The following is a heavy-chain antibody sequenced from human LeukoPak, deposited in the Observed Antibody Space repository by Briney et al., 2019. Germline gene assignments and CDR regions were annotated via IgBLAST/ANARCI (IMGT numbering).Heavy chain of an antibody. V-gene: IGHV3-9*01. D-gene: IGHD2-21*02. CDR1: GFTFDDYA. CDR3: AKELSSYCGGDCYSSPGMDV. J-gene: IGHJ6*02. Sequence: GGSLRLSCAASGFTFDDYAMHWVRHAPGKGLEWVSGISWNSGSIGYADSVKCRFTISRDNAKNSLYLQMNSLRAEDTALYYCAKELSSYCGGDCYSSPGMDVWGQGTTVTVSS. CDR2: ISWNSGSI.